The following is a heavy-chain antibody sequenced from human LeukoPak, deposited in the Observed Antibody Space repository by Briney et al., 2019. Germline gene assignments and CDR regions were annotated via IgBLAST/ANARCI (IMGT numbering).Heavy chain of an antibody. CDR1: GFTFSSYA. CDR2: ISYDGSNK. J-gene: IGHJ4*02. CDR3: AKLTYYYGSGSTNYFDY. Sequence: GRSLRLSCAASGFTFSSYAMHWVRQAPGKGLEWVAVISYDGSNKYYADSVKGRFTISRDNSKNTLYLQMNSLRAEDTAVYYCAKLTYYYGSGSTNYFDYWGQGTLVTVSS. V-gene: IGHV3-30*04. D-gene: IGHD3-10*01.